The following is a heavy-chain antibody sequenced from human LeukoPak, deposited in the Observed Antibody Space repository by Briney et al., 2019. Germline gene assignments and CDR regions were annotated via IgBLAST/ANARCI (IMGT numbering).Heavy chain of an antibody. V-gene: IGHV1-18*01. Sequence: ASVKVSCKASGYTFTSYGISWVRQAPGQGLEWVGWISAYNGNTNYAQKLQGRVTMTTDTSTSTAYMELRSLRSDDTAVYYCARESEWCSSTSCYIDYWGREPWSPSPQ. D-gene: IGHD2-2*02. CDR3: ARESEWCSSTSCYIDY. CDR1: GYTFTSYG. J-gene: IGHJ4*02. CDR2: ISAYNGNT.